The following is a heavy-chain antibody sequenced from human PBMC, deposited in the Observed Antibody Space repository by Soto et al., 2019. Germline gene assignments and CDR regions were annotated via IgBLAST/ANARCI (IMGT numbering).Heavy chain of an antibody. CDR3: ARHYYGSGSYLPTFDY. CDR2: ISYSGST. CDR1: GGSISSTTYF. Sequence: SETLSLTCTVSGGSISSTTYFWGGIRHPPGKGLEWIGSISYSGSTFYNPSLKSRVTISVETSKNQFSLKLSSMTAADTAVYYCARHYYGSGSYLPTFDYWGQGTLVTV. V-gene: IGHV4-39*01. J-gene: IGHJ4*02. D-gene: IGHD3-10*01.